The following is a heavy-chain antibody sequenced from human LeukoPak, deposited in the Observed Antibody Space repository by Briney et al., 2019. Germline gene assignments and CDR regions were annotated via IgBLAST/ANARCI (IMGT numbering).Heavy chain of an antibody. CDR2: INPNSGGT. Sequence: ASLKVSCKASGYTFTDYYMHWVRQAPGQGLEWMGWINPNSGGTNYAQKFQGRVTVTRDTSISTAFMDLSSLRSDDTAVFYCARGPPRGTAAGPDFWGQGTLVTVSS. V-gene: IGHV1-2*02. J-gene: IGHJ4*02. CDR3: ARGPPRGTAAGPDF. D-gene: IGHD6-13*01. CDR1: GYTFTDYY.